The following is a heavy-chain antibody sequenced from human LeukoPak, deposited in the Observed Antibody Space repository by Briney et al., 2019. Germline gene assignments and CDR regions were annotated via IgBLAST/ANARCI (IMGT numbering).Heavy chain of an antibody. CDR2: IKQDGSEK. CDR1: GFPFSSYW. J-gene: IGHJ4*02. Sequence: GGSLRLSCAASGFPFSSYWMSWVRRAPGKGLEGVANIKQDGSEKYYLGSVKGRFTISRNNAKNSLYLQMNSLRAEDTAVYYCARDPYSSGWYNFDYWGQGTLVTVSS. V-gene: IGHV3-7*01. CDR3: ARDPYSSGWYNFDY. D-gene: IGHD6-19*01.